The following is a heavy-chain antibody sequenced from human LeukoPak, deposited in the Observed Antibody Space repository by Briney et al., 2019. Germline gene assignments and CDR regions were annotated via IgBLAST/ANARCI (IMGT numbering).Heavy chain of an antibody. D-gene: IGHD3-10*01. J-gene: IGHJ4*02. Sequence: KGGESLKISCKASGYTFTGYWIGWVRQMPGKGLEWMGIIYPGDSDTRYSPSFQGQVTISADKSISTAYLQWSSLKASDTAMYYCARRPPYYYTNMVRGVAHYFDYWGQGTLVTVSS. V-gene: IGHV5-51*01. CDR3: ARRPPYYYTNMVRGVAHYFDY. CDR2: IYPGDSDT. CDR1: GYTFTGYW.